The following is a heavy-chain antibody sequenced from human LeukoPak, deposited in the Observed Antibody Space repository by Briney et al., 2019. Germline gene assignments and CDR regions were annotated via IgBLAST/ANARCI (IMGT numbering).Heavy chain of an antibody. V-gene: IGHV7-4-1*02. CDR3: ARGASGVRYFDWLPC. CDR1: GYTFTSYA. D-gene: IGHD3-9*01. J-gene: IGHJ4*02. CDR2: INTNTGNP. Sequence: ASVKVSCKASGYTFTSYAMNWVRQAPGQGLEWMGWINTNTGNPTYAQGFTGRFVLSLDTSVSTAYLQISSLKAEDTAVYYCARGASGVRYFDWLPCWGQGTLVTVSS.